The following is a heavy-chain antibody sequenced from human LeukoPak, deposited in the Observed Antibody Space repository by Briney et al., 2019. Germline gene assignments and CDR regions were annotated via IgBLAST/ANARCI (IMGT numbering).Heavy chain of an antibody. Sequence: SETLSLTCTVSGGSISSGSYYWSWIRQPAGKGLEWIGRIYTSGSTNYNPSLKSRVTISVDTTKNQFSLKWSSGTAADTAVYYCARGGEQQLVTYFDYWGQGTLVTVSS. V-gene: IGHV4-61*02. CDR1: GGSISSGSYY. CDR2: IYTSGST. CDR3: ARGGEQQLVTYFDY. D-gene: IGHD6-13*01. J-gene: IGHJ4*02.